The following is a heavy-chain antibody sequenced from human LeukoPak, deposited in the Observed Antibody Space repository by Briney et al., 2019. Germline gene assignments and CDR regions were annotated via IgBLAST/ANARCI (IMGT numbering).Heavy chain of an antibody. CDR1: GGSISSGGYY. CDR3: ARDSPPGSSSWYGLDY. J-gene: IGHJ4*02. CDR2: IYYSGST. Sequence: SQTLSLTCTVSGGSISSGGYYWSWIRQHPGKGLEWTGYIYYSGSTYYNPSLKSRVTISVDTSKNQFSLKLSSVTAADTAVYYCARDSPPGSSSWYGLDYWGQGTLVTVSS. D-gene: IGHD6-13*01. V-gene: IGHV4-31*03.